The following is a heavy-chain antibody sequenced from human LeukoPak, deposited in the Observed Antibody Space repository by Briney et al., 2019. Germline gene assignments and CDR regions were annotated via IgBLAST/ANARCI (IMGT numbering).Heavy chain of an antibody. V-gene: IGHV4-30-2*01. CDR1: GGSISSGGYY. CDR2: IYHSGST. D-gene: IGHD6-13*01. Sequence: PSETLSLTCTVSGGSISSGGYYWSWIRQPPGKGLEWIGYIYHSGSTYYNPSLKSRVTISVDRSKNQFSLKLSSVTAADTAVYYCARERSSSWSIDYWGQGTLVTVSS. CDR3: ARERSSSWSIDY. J-gene: IGHJ4*02.